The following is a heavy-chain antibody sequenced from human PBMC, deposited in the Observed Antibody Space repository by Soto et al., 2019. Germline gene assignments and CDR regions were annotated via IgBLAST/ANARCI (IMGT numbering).Heavy chain of an antibody. CDR1: GFTFSTYA. CDR3: AKQRGLVGYRMDV. CDR2: ISGSGSST. V-gene: IGHV3-23*01. J-gene: IGHJ6*02. Sequence: ELQLLESGGDLVQPGGSLRLSCAASGFTFSTYAMSWVRQAPGMGLEWVSAISGSGSSTYYADSVKGRFTISRDNSKNTLYLQMNSLRAEDTAVYYCAKQRGLVGYRMDVWGQGTTVTVSS. D-gene: IGHD6-19*01.